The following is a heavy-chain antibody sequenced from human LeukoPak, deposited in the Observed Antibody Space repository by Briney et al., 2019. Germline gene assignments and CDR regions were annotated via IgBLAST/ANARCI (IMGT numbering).Heavy chain of an antibody. D-gene: IGHD5-24*01. CDR3: AREGVEEMACDY. Sequence: PSETLSLTCAVYGGSFSGYYWSWIRQPPGKGLEWIGEINHSGSTNYNPSLKSRVTLSVDTSKNQFSLKLSSVTAADTAVYYCAREGVEEMACDYWGQGTLVTVSS. CDR1: GGSFSGYY. J-gene: IGHJ4*02. CDR2: INHSGST. V-gene: IGHV4-34*01.